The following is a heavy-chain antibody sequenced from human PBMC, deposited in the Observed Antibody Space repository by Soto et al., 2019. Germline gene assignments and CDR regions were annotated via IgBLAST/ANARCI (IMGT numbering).Heavy chain of an antibody. CDR2: SIPIFGTA. J-gene: IGHJ6*02. CDR1: GGTFSSYA. D-gene: IGHD3-10*01. CDR3: AAGGSGSSHYYYYYGIDV. Sequence: QVQLVQSGAEVKKPGSSVKVSCKASGGTFSSYAISWVRQAPGQGLEWMGGSIPIFGTANYAQKFQGRVTITADESTSTADMELSSLRSEDTAVYYCAAGGSGSSHYYYYYGIDVWGQGTTVTVSS. V-gene: IGHV1-69*12.